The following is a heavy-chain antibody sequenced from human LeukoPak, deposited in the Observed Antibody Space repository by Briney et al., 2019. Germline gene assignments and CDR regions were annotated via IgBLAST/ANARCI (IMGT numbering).Heavy chain of an antibody. CDR2: IYYSGST. Sequence: PSETLSLTCTVSGGSISSHYWSWIRQPPGKGLEWIGYIYYSGSTNYNPSLKSRVTISVDTSKNQFSLRLSSVTAADTAVYYCASSLSSSWYPIYYYWGQGTLVTVSS. CDR3: ASSLSSSWYPIYYY. CDR1: GGSISSHY. D-gene: IGHD6-13*01. J-gene: IGHJ4*02. V-gene: IGHV4-59*11.